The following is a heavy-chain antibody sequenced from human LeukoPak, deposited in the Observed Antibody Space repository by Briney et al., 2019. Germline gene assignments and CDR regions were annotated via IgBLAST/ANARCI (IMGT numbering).Heavy chain of an antibody. V-gene: IGHV5-51*01. CDR1: GYSFTSYW. CDR3: ARHEGYYDFWSGYYDY. D-gene: IGHD3-3*01. CDR2: IYSGDSDT. Sequence: GESLKISCKGSGYSFTSYWIGWVRQMPGKGLEWMGVIYSGDSDTRYSPSFQGQVTISADKSISTAYLQWSSLKASDTAMYYCARHEGYYDFWSGYYDYWGQGTLVTVSS. J-gene: IGHJ4*02.